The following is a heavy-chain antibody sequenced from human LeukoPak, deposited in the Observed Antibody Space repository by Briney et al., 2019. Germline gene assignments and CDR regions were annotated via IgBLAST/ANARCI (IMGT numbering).Heavy chain of an antibody. D-gene: IGHD3-22*01. CDR1: GGSFSGYY. V-gene: IGHV4-34*01. J-gene: IGHJ5*02. CDR3: ARGSDYYDSSTFDP. CDR2: INHSGST. Sequence: SETLSLTCAVYGGSFSGYYWSWIRQPPGKGLEWIGEINHSGSTNYNPSLKSRVTISVDTSKNQFSLKLSSVTAADTAVYYCARGSDYYDSSTFDPWGQGTLVTVSS.